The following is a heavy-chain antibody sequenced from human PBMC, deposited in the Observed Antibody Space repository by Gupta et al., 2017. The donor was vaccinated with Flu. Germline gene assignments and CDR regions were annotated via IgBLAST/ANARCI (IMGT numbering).Heavy chain of an antibody. J-gene: IGHJ3*02. D-gene: IGHD3-10*01. CDR3: ERVVGGSYYFKDAFDS. CDR2: IYSSGDA. CDR1: GDSMIRYY. Sequence: QVQLRESGPGLVKPSETLSLTCTVSGDSMIRYYWSWIRQSAGKRLEWIGRIYSSGDANYNPSRQSRVTMSVDTSKNQFSLRLTSLTAADTAVYFCERVVGGSYYFKDAFDSGGPGTLVAVSS. V-gene: IGHV4-4*07.